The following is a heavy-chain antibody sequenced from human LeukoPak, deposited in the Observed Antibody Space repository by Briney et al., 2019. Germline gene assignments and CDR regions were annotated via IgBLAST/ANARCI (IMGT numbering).Heavy chain of an antibody. J-gene: IGHJ4*02. V-gene: IGHV1-2*02. Sequence: ASVKVSCKASGYTFTGYYMHWVRQAPGQGLEWMGWINPNSGGTNYAQKFQGRVTMTRDTSISTAYMELSSLRSEDTAVYYCARDFRYSGYDYFDYWGQGTLVTVSS. D-gene: IGHD5-12*01. CDR2: INPNSGGT. CDR3: ARDFRYSGYDYFDY. CDR1: GYTFTGYY.